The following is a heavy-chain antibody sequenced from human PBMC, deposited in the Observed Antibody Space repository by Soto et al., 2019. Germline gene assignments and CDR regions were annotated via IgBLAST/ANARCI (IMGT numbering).Heavy chain of an antibody. J-gene: IGHJ4*01. Sequence: QVQLQESGPGLVQPSQTLSLTCTVSGGSISSGGYYWSWIRQHPGTGLEWIGHISYSGSTYYNTSLKNRVTISVDTFRNQCSLIVNSVTAANKAVYYCARGVLHWGQGTLVTVSS. V-gene: IGHV4-31*03. CDR3: ARGVLH. CDR1: GGSISSGGYY. CDR2: ISYSGST.